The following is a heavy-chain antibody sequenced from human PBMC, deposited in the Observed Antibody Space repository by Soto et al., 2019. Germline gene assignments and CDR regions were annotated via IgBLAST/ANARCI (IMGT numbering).Heavy chain of an antibody. Sequence: RLSCAASGFTFSSYAMSWVRQAPGKGLEWVSAISGSGGSTYYADSVKGRFTISRDNSKNTLYLQMNSLRAEDTAVYYCAKDYGSGSQTFDYWGQGTLVTVSS. CDR3: AKDYGSGSQTFDY. D-gene: IGHD3-10*01. J-gene: IGHJ4*02. CDR2: ISGSGGST. CDR1: GFTFSSYA. V-gene: IGHV3-23*01.